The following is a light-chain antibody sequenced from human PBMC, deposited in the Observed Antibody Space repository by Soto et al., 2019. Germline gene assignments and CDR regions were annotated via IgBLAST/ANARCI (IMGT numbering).Light chain of an antibody. CDR3: QQYSVWPLT. CDR2: GAS. J-gene: IGKJ4*01. V-gene: IGKV3D-15*01. Sequence: EIVLTQSPATLSVSPGERAALSCRASQSVSSNLAWYQQKPGQPPRLLIFGASTRATGIPARFSGSGSEAEFTLTISSLQSEDFAVYYCQQYSVWPLTFGRGTKVEIK. CDR1: QSVSSN.